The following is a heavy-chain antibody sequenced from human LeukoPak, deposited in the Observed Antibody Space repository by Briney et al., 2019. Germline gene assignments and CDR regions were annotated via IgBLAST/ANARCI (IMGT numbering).Heavy chain of an antibody. CDR2: IYYSGIT. CDR3: ASFTMVRAPFDY. J-gene: IGHJ4*02. Sequence: SETLSLTCTVSGGSISSSSYYWGWVRQPPGKGLEWIGSIYYSGITYYNPSLKSRVTISVDTSKNQFSLKLSSVTAADTAVYYCASFTMVRAPFDYWGQGTLVTVSS. CDR1: GGSISSSSYY. D-gene: IGHD3-10*01. V-gene: IGHV4-39*01.